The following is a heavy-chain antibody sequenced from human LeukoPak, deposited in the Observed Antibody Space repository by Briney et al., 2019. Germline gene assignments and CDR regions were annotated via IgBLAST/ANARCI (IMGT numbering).Heavy chain of an antibody. V-gene: IGHV3-49*03. CDR3: TKMATVGDYFDY. J-gene: IGHJ4*02. CDR2: IRSKAYGGTT. CDR1: GFTFGDYA. D-gene: IGHD5-24*01. Sequence: GGSLRLSCTASGFTFGDYAMSWFRQAPGKGLEWVGFIRSKAYGGTTEYAASVKGRFTISRDDSKSIAYLQMNSLKTEDTAVYYCTKMATVGDYFDYWGQGTLVTVSS.